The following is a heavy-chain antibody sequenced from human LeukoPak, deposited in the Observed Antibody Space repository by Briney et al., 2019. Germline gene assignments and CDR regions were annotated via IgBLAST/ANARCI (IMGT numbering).Heavy chain of an antibody. J-gene: IGHJ4*02. CDR3: AKEGW. CDR1: GFSFTTSW. CDR2: IKYDGSEK. Sequence: GGPLRLSCVASGFSFTTSWMSWVRQAPGKGPEWVANIKYDGSEKNYVDSVKGRFSISRDNAKNSLSLAMNSLRAEDTAVYYCAKEGWWGQGTLVTVSS. V-gene: IGHV3-7*01. D-gene: IGHD6-19*01.